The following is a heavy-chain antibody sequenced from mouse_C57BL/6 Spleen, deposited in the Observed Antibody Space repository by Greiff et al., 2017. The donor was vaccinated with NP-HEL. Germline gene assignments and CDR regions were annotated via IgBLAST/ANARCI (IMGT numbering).Heavy chain of an antibody. CDR1: GYAFSSYW. Sequence: VQLQQSGAELVKPGASVKISCKASGYAFSSYWMNWVKQRPGKGLEWIGQIYPGDGDTNYNGKFKGKATLTADKSSSTAYMQLSSLTSEDSAVYFCARSAGDYWYFDVWGTWTTVTVSS. CDR3: ARSAGDYWYFDV. D-gene: IGHD2-13*01. V-gene: IGHV1-80*01. CDR2: IYPGDGDT. J-gene: IGHJ1*03.